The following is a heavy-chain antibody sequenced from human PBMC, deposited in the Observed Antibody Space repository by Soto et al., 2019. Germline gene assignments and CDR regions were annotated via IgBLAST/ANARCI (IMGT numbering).Heavy chain of an antibody. CDR3: ARLDRYSSGYYFDY. J-gene: IGHJ4*02. CDR1: GGSISSSSYY. D-gene: IGHD6-19*01. V-gene: IGHV4-39*01. CDR2: IYYSGST. Sequence: PSETLSLTCTVSGGSISSSSYYWGWIRQPPGKGLEWIGSIYYSGSTYYNPSLKSRVTISVDTSKNQFSLKLSSVTAADTAVYYCARLDRYSSGYYFDYWGQGTLVTVSS.